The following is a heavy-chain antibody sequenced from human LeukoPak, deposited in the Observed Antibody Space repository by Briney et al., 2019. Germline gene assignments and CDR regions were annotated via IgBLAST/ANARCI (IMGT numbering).Heavy chain of an antibody. CDR2: ISSNGGST. V-gene: IGHV3-64*01. CDR1: GFTFSSYA. Sequence: PGGSLRLSCAASGFTFSSYAMHWVRQAPGKGLEYVSAISSNGGSTYYANSVKGRFTISRDNAKNSLYLQMNSLRAEETAVYYCARVELSELCFDYWGQGTLVTVSS. CDR3: ARVELSELCFDY. D-gene: IGHD1-7*01. J-gene: IGHJ4*02.